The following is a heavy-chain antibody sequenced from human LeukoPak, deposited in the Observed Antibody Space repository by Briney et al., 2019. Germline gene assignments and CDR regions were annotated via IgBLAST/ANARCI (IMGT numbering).Heavy chain of an antibody. CDR1: GLTVSSNY. CDR2: IYSGGST. Sequence: GGSLRLSCAASGLTVSSNYMSWVRQAPGKGLEWVSIIYSGGSTYYAYSVEGRFSISRDNSKNTVYLQMNSLRAEDTAVYYCARDRAAFDIWGQGTMVTVSS. J-gene: IGHJ3*02. V-gene: IGHV3-66*02. CDR3: ARDRAAFDI. D-gene: IGHD3-10*01.